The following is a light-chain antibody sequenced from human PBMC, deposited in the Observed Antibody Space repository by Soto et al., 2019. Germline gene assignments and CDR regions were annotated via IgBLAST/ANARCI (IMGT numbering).Light chain of an antibody. V-gene: IGLV2-23*01. CDR2: EGS. J-gene: IGLJ2*01. CDR3: CSYAGSVV. Sequence: QSALTQPASVSGSPGQSITIFCTGTSSDVGSYNLVSWYQQHPGKAPKLMIYEGSKRPSGVSNRFSGSKSGNTASLTISGLQAEEEADYYCCSYAGSVVFGGGTKVTVL. CDR1: SSDVGSYNL.